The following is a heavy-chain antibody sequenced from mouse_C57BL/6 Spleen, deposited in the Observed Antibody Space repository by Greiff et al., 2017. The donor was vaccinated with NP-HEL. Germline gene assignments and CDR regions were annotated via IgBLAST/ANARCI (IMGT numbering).Heavy chain of an antibody. Sequence: QVQLQQSGPELVQPGASVKISCKASGYAFSSSWMNWVKQRPGKGLEWIGRIYPGDGDTNYNGKFKGKATLTADKSSSTAYMQLSSLTSEDSAVYFCARSYSNYGFDYWGQGTTLTVSS. V-gene: IGHV1-82*01. CDR2: IYPGDGDT. D-gene: IGHD2-5*01. CDR1: GYAFSSSW. CDR3: ARSYSNYGFDY. J-gene: IGHJ2*01.